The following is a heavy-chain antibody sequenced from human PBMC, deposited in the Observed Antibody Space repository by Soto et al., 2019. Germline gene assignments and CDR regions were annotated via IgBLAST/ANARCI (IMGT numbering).Heavy chain of an antibody. CDR3: ATPSAYSSSHLMDV. CDR2: ISAYNGNT. Sequence: ASVKVSFKASGYTFTSYGISWVRQAPGQGLEWMGWISAYNGNTNYAQKLQGRVTMTTDTSTSTAYMELRSLRSDDTAVYYCATPSAYSSSHLMDVWGQGTTVTV. V-gene: IGHV1-18*01. CDR1: GYTFTSYG. D-gene: IGHD6-6*01. J-gene: IGHJ6*02.